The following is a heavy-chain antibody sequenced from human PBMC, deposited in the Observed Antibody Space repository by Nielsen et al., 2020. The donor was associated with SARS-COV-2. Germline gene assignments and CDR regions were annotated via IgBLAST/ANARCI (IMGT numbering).Heavy chain of an antibody. CDR1: GFTFSSYA. CDR3: AKTGYCSGGSCYFSRGWFGYFDY. D-gene: IGHD2-15*01. J-gene: IGHJ4*02. Sequence: GGSLRLSCAASGFTFSSYAMSWVRQAPGKGLEWVSAISGSGGSTYYADSVKGRFTISRDNSKNTLYLQMNSLRAEDTAVYYCAKTGYCSGGSCYFSRGWFGYFDYWGQGTLVTVSS. V-gene: IGHV3-23*01. CDR2: ISGSGGST.